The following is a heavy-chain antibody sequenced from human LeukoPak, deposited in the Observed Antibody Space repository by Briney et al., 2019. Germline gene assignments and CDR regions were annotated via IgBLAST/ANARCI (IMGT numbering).Heavy chain of an antibody. CDR3: ARGEYGGGWYARGFFDY. CDR1: GYIFTGYY. CDR2: INPNSGAT. Sequence: ASVKVSCKASGYIFTGYYMHWVRQAPGQGLEWMGWINPNSGATNYAQKFQGRVTMTRDMSISTVYMEVSSLRSDDTAVYYCARGEYGGGWYARGFFDYWGQGTLVTVSS. J-gene: IGHJ4*02. V-gene: IGHV1-2*02. D-gene: IGHD6-19*01.